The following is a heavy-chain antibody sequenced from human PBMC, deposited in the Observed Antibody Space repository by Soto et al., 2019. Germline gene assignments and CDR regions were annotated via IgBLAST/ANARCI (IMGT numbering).Heavy chain of an antibody. V-gene: IGHV3-23*01. J-gene: IGHJ5*02. CDR2: ISGSGGST. D-gene: IGHD3-10*01. Sequence: EVQLLESGGGLVQPGGSLRLSCAASGFTFSSYAMSWVRQAPGKGLEWVSAISGSGGSTYYADSVKGRFTISRDNSKNTLYLQMNSLRAEDTAVYYCAKCGLLSLGEFLNWFDPWGQGTLVTVSS. CDR3: AKCGLLSLGEFLNWFDP. CDR1: GFTFSSYA.